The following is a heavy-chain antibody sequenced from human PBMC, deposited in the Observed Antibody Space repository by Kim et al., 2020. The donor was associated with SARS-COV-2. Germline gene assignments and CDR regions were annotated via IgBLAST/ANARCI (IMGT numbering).Heavy chain of an antibody. CDR1: GDSVSSNSAA. CDR3: ARIPRGYSGYDQAYYYFAGMDF. Sequence: SQTLSLTCAISGDSVSSNSAAWNWIRQSPSRGLEWLGRTYYRSKWYNDYAVSVKSRITINPDTSKNQFSLQLNSVTPEDTAVYYCARIPRGYSGYDQAYYYFAGMDFCGQATTVTVSS. CDR2: TYYRSKWYN. J-gene: IGHJ6*02. D-gene: IGHD5-12*01. V-gene: IGHV6-1*01.